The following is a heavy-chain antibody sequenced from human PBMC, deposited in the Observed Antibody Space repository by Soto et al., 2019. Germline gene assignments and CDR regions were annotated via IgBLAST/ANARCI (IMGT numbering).Heavy chain of an antibody. CDR3: ARSSTISRPFFITMIVVAHDAFDI. J-gene: IGHJ3*02. CDR1: GGSISSSSYY. Sequence: SETLSLTCTVSGGSISSSSYYWGWIRQPPGKGLEWIGSIYYSGSTYYNPSLKSRVTISVDTSKYQFSLKLSFVTAADTAVYYCARSSTISRPFFITMIVVAHDAFDIWGQGTMVTVSS. CDR2: IYYSGST. D-gene: IGHD3-22*01. V-gene: IGHV4-39*01.